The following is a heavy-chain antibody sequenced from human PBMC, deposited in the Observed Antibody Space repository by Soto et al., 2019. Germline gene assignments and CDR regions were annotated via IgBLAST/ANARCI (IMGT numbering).Heavy chain of an antibody. D-gene: IGHD3-10*01. V-gene: IGHV3-7*01. J-gene: IGHJ4*02. CDR3: ARGWLGELISTWFGEDYFGY. CDR2: IKQDGSEK. Sequence: GGSLRLSCAASGFTFSSYWMSWVRQAPGKGLEWVANIKQDGSEKYYVDSVKGRFTISRDNAKNSLYLQMNSLRAEDTAVYYCARGWLGELISTWFGEDYFGYWGQGTLVTVSS. CDR1: GFTFSSYW.